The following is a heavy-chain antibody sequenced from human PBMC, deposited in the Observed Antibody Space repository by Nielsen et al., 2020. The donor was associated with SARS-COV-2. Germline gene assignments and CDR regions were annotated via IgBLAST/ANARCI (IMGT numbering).Heavy chain of an antibody. CDR1: GFSLSTSGMR. Sequence: SGPTLVKPTQTLTLTCTFSGFSLSTSGMRVSWIRQPPGKALEWLARIDWDADKFYSTSLKTRLTISKDTSKSQVVLTMTNMDPVDTATYYCARTSSYYYDSSGSRKVDAFDIWGQGTMVTVSS. D-gene: IGHD3-22*01. CDR3: ARTSSYYYDSSGSRKVDAFDI. J-gene: IGHJ3*02. V-gene: IGHV2-70*04. CDR2: IDWDADK.